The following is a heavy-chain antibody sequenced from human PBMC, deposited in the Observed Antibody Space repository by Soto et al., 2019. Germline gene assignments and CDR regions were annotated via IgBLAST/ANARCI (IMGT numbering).Heavy chain of an antibody. J-gene: IGHJ3*02. CDR2: MNPNSGNT. V-gene: IGHV1-8*01. Sequence: ASVKVSCKASGYTFTSYDINWVRQATGQGLEWMGWMNPNSGNTGYAQKFQGRVTMTRNTSISTAYMELSSLRSEGTAVYYCARNPNLSGFNAFDIWGQGTMVTVSS. D-gene: IGHD3-10*01. CDR1: GYTFTSYD. CDR3: ARNPNLSGFNAFDI.